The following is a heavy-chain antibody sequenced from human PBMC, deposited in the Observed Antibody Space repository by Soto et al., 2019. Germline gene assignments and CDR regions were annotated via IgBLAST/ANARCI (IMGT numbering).Heavy chain of an antibody. CDR1: GFTFSTYG. CDR3: ARGWYCGGDCYEWYFDL. J-gene: IGHJ2*01. D-gene: IGHD2-21*02. Sequence: QVQLVESGGGVVQPGRSLRLSCAASGFTFSTYGMHWVRQAPGKGLEWVAVIWYDGSNKYYADSVKGRFSISSDNSKNALFLQMNSLRAEDTAVYYCARGWYCGGDCYEWYFDLWGRGTLVTVSS. CDR2: IWYDGSNK. V-gene: IGHV3-33*01.